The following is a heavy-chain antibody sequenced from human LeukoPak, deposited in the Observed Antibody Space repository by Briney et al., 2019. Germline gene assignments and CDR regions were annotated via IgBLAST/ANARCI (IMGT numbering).Heavy chain of an antibody. D-gene: IGHD1-26*01. Sequence: SETLSLTCGVSGSSISSTNCWSWVRQPPGQGLEWIGEVSLTGETNYNPSLNGRVTMSLDGSRNQLSLTLPSVTAADTAIYYCSRESGAFCPFGYWGQGTLVIVPP. CDR1: GSSISSTNC. CDR3: SRESGAFCPFGY. J-gene: IGHJ4*02. CDR2: VSLTGET. V-gene: IGHV4-4*02.